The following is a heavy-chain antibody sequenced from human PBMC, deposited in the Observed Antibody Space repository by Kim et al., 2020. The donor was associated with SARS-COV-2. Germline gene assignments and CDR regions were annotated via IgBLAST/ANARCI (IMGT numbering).Heavy chain of an antibody. V-gene: IGHV3-43*02. CDR2: ISGDGGST. J-gene: IGHJ4*02. D-gene: IGHD3-22*01. CDR3: AKSPGLKYDSSGYWNYFDY. Sequence: GGSLRLSCAASGFTFDDYAMHWVRQAPGKGLEWVSLISGDGGSTYYADSVKGRFTISRDNSKNSLYLQMNSLRTEDTALYYCAKSPGLKYDSSGYWNYFDYWGQGTLVTVSS. CDR1: GFTFDDYA.